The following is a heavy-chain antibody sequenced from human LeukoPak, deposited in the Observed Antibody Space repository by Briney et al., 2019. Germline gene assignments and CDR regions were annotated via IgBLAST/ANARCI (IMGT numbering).Heavy chain of an antibody. CDR3: ATDLISPVAGASHVLGY. CDR1: GYTLTELS. J-gene: IGHJ4*02. V-gene: IGHV1-24*01. D-gene: IGHD4-23*01. CDR2: FDPEDGET. Sequence: ASVKVSCKVSGYTLTELSMHWVRQAPGKGLEWMGGFDPEDGETIYAQKFQGRVTMTEDTFTDTAYMELSSLRSEDTAVYYCATDLISPVAGASHVLGYWGQGTLVTVSS.